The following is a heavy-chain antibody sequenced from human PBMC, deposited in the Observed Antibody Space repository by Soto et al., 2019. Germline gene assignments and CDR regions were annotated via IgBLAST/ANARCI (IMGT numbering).Heavy chain of an antibody. CDR3: AKDGSQKDDDGNRLGS. Sequence: EVQLVESGGDVVQPGGSLRLSCAASGFTFEDYTIHWVRQAPGKALEWVSLISWDGGTTYYTHSVKGRFTISRDNSKNSLYLQMNSLRPEDTALYYCAKDGSQKDDDGNRLGSWGQGTLVTVSS. J-gene: IGHJ5*01. V-gene: IGHV3-43*01. D-gene: IGHD3-16*01. CDR1: GFTFEDYT. CDR2: ISWDGGTT.